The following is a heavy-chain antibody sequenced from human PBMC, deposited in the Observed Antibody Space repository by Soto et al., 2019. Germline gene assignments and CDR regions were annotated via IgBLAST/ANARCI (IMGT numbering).Heavy chain of an antibody. D-gene: IGHD6-19*01. J-gene: IGHJ4*01. CDR3: AYTSSGYWLGAVY. CDR1: GGSFSGYY. Sequence: QVQLQQWGAGLLKPSETLSLTCAVYGGSFSGYYWSWIRQPPGKGLEWIGEINHSGSTNYNPSLKSRVTISVDTSKNQFSLKLSSVTAADTAVYYCAYTSSGYWLGAVYWGHGTLVTVSS. CDR2: INHSGST. V-gene: IGHV4-34*01.